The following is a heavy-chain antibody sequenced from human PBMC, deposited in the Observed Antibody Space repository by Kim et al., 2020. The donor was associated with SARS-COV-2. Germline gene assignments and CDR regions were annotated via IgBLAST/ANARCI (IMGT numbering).Heavy chain of an antibody. Sequence: GGSLRLSCAASGFTFGDYAMHWVRQAPGKGLEWVSGISWNSGIIGYADSVKGRFTISRDNAKNSLYLQMNSLRAEDTALYYCAKDIASWISIPSFDYWGQGTLVTVSS. CDR3: AKDIASWISIPSFDY. V-gene: IGHV3-9*01. D-gene: IGHD5-12*01. CDR1: GFTFGDYA. CDR2: ISWNSGII. J-gene: IGHJ4*02.